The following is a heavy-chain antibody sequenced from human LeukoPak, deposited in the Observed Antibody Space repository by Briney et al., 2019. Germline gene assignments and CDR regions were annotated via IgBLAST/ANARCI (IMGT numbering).Heavy chain of an antibody. CDR3: ARGSGSDAHYDY. Sequence: SETLSLTCTVSGGSISSGDYYWSWIRQPPGKGLEWIGYIYYSGSTYYNPSLKSRVTISVDTSKNRFSLKLSSVTAADTAVYYCARGSGSDAHYDYWGQGTLVTVSS. CDR2: IYYSGST. J-gene: IGHJ4*02. D-gene: IGHD5-12*01. V-gene: IGHV4-30-4*08. CDR1: GGSISSGDYY.